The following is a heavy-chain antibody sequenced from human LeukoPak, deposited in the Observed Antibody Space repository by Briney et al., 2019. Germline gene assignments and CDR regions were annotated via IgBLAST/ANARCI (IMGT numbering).Heavy chain of an antibody. CDR1: GDSVSRSDSY. V-gene: IGHV4-39*01. CDR3: ARRRYYDGSGYLE. Sequence: SETLSLTCSVSGDSVSRSDSYWDWIRQPPGKGLEWIGTIYCSGRTYYSPSLKSRVTMSVDPSNNQFSLTLRPVTAADTAVYYCARRRYYDGSGYLEWGQGTLLSVSS. CDR2: IYCSGRT. D-gene: IGHD3-22*01. J-gene: IGHJ1*01.